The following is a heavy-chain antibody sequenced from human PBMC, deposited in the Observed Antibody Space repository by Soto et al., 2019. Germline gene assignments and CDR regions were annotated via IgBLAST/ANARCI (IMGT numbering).Heavy chain of an antibody. J-gene: IGHJ4*02. CDR3: ARDFKYSSSRYCDY. V-gene: IGHV4-4*07. CDR1: GDSISSYY. CDR2: IYTSGST. Sequence: SVTLSLTCTVSGDSISSYYWSWIRQPARKGLEWIGRIYTSGSTNYNPSLKRRVNMSVDTSKNQFSLKLSSVTAADTAVYYCARDFKYSSSRYCDYWGQGPRVTV. D-gene: IGHD6-6*01.